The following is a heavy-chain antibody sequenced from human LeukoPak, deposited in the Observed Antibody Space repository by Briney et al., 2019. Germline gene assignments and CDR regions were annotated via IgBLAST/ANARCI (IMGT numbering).Heavy chain of an antibody. Sequence: SDTLSLTCAVSGYSISSSNGWGWIRQPPGKGLEWIGYIYYSGSTYYNPSLKSRVTMSVDTSKKQFSLKLSSVTAVDTAVYYCARVCAMRRPTCWFDYWGQGTLVTVSS. D-gene: IGHD1-1*01. V-gene: IGHV4-28*03. CDR1: GYSISSSNG. CDR2: IYYSGST. CDR3: ARVCAMRRPTCWFDY. J-gene: IGHJ4*02.